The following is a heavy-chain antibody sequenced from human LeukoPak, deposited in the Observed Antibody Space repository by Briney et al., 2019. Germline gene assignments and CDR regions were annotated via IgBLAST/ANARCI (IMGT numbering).Heavy chain of an antibody. J-gene: IGHJ4*02. CDR3: ARDSSNLLVAPGDY. CDR2: ISAYYGNQ. D-gene: IGHD2-8*02. V-gene: IGHV1-18*01. CDR1: GYSFTRYG. Sequence: ASVKVSCKASGYSFTRYGIIWVRQAPGPGLECVGWISAYYGNQTYPQKLQGRVTMTTDTSTSTAYMELKSLRSHDAAVYYYARDSSNLLVAPGDYWGQGTLVTVSS.